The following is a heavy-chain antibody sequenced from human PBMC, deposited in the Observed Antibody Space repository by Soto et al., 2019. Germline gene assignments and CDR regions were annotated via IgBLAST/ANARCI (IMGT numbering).Heavy chain of an antibody. J-gene: IGHJ4*02. CDR1: GFTFSTYD. CDR3: ARGRLANEY. V-gene: IGHV3-30*03. D-gene: IGHD4-17*01. CDR2: MSFDESNK. Sequence: QVQLVESGGGVVQPGRSLRLSCAASGFTFSTYDMHWVRQAPGKGLEWVTLMSFDESNKYYADSVKGRFTISRDNSKNTLYLQMNSLRAEDTAVYYCARGRLANEYWGQATLVTVSS.